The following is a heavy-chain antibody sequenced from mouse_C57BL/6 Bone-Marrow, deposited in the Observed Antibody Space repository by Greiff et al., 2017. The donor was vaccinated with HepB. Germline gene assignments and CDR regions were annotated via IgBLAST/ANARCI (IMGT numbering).Heavy chain of an antibody. CDR1: GYTFTSYG. Sequence: QVQLQQSGAELARPGASVKLSCKASGYTFTSYGISWVKQSTGQGLEWIGEIYPRSGNTYYNEKFKGKATLTADKSSSTAYMALRSLTSEDSAVYFCARDYYYGSSYVWFAYWGQGTLVTVSA. CDR3: ARDYYYGSSYVWFAY. J-gene: IGHJ3*01. D-gene: IGHD1-1*01. V-gene: IGHV1-81*01. CDR2: IYPRSGNT.